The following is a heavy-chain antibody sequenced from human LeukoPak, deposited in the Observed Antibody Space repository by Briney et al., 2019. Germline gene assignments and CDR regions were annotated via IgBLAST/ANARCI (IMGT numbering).Heavy chain of an antibody. J-gene: IGHJ4*02. CDR2: INHSRST. CDR3: ARGNVYYDFWSGYSGFDY. CDR1: GGSFSGYY. D-gene: IGHD3-3*01. Sequence: SETLSLTCAVYGGSFSGYYWSWIRQPPGKGLEWIGEINHSRSTNYNPSLKSRVTISVDTSKNQFSLKLSSVTAADTAVYYCARGNVYYDFWSGYSGFDYWGQGTLVTVSS. V-gene: IGHV4-34*01.